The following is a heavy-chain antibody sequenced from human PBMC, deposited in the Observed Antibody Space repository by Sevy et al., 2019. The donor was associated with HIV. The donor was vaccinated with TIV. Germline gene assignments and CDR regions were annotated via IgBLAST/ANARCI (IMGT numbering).Heavy chain of an antibody. CDR3: AREGYDLWSGYSAPDFDY. Sequence: ASVKVSCKTSGYTFTGNYIHWVRQAPGQGLEWMGWINTNSGDTGTKYAQKFQGRVTMTIDRSINTVYMDLTRLSPDDTAVYYCAREGYDLWSGYSAPDFDYWGQGTLVTVSS. V-gene: IGHV1-2*02. CDR1: GYTFTGNY. CDR2: INTNSGDTGT. J-gene: IGHJ4*02. D-gene: IGHD3-3*01.